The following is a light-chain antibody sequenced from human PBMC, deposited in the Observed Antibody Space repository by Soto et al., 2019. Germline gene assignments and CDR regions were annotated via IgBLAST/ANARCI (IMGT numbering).Light chain of an antibody. Sequence: EIVLTQSPGTLSLSPGERATLSCRASQSVSSSYLAWYQQKPGQAPRLLIYGASSRATGIPDRFSGSASGTDFTLTISRLEPAAFAVYYCQEYGSSPYTFGQGTKLEIK. V-gene: IGKV3-20*01. J-gene: IGKJ2*01. CDR3: QEYGSSPYT. CDR1: QSVSSSY. CDR2: GAS.